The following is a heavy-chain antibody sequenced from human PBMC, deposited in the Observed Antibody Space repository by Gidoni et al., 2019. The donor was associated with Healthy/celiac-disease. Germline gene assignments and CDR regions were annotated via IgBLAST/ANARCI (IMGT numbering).Heavy chain of an antibody. CDR1: GFTCSSYA. Sequence: EVQLLESGGGLVQPGGSLRLSCAASGFTCSSYAMSWVRQAPGTGLGWVSAISGSGGSTYYADSVKGRFTISRDNSKNTLYLQMNILRAEDTAVYYCAKDREWLAWFGEFDYWGQGTLVTVSS. D-gene: IGHD3-10*01. J-gene: IGHJ4*02. CDR2: ISGSGGST. V-gene: IGHV3-23*01. CDR3: AKDREWLAWFGEFDY.